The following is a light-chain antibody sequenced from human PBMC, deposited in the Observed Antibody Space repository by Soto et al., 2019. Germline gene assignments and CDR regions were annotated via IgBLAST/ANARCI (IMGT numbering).Light chain of an antibody. Sequence: QSVLTQPASVSGSPGQSITISCTGTSSDVGGYNSVSWYQQHPGKAPKLMIYDVSNRPSGVSNRFSGSKSGNTAPLTISGLQAEDEADYYCSSYTTTSTLFGGGTKVTVL. CDR1: SSDVGGYNS. V-gene: IGLV2-14*01. CDR3: SSYTTTSTL. J-gene: IGLJ2*01. CDR2: DVS.